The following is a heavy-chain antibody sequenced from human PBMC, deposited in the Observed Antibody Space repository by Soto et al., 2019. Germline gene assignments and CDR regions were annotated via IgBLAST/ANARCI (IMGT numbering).Heavy chain of an antibody. J-gene: IGHJ5*02. CDR3: ARDPYSDWFDP. D-gene: IGHD5-18*01. Sequence: GGSLRLSCAASGFTFSSYSMNWVRQAPGKGLEWVSYISSSSSTIYYADSVKGRFTISRDNAKNSLYLQMNSLRAEDTAVYYCARDPYSDWFDPWGQGTLVTVSS. V-gene: IGHV3-48*01. CDR1: GFTFSSYS. CDR2: ISSSSSTI.